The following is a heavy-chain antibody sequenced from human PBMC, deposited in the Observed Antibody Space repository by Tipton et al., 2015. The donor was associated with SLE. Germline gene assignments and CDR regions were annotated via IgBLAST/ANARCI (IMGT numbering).Heavy chain of an antibody. D-gene: IGHD6-19*01. V-gene: IGHV3-30*02. CDR2: IRYDGSNK. CDR1: GFTFSSYA. Sequence: SLRLSCAASGFTFSSYAMSWVRQAPGKGLEWVAFIRYDGSNKYYADSVKGRFTISRDNSKNTLYLQMNSLRAEDTAVYYCAKELGVADNAFDIWGQGTMVTVSS. CDR3: AKELGVADNAFDI. J-gene: IGHJ3*02.